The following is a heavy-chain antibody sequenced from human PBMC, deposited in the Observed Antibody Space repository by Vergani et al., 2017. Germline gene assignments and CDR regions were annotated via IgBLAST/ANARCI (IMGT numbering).Heavy chain of an antibody. CDR2: ISGSGGST. Sequence: EVQLLESGGGLVQPGRSLRLSCAASGFTFSSYAMSWVRQAPGKGLEWVSAISGSGGSTYYADSVKGRFTISRDNSKNTLYLQMNSLRAEDTAVYYCAKGGHDYGDYELNYWGQGTLVTVSS. J-gene: IGHJ4*02. V-gene: IGHV3-23*01. CDR1: GFTFSSYA. D-gene: IGHD4-17*01. CDR3: AKGGHDYGDYELNY.